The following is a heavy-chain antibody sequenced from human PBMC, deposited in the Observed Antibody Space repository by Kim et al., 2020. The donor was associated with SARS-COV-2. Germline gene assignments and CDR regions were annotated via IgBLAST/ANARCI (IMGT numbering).Heavy chain of an antibody. CDR3: AREPKIGGVTTPGEDY. D-gene: IGHD3-16*01. V-gene: IGHV1-69*13. J-gene: IGHJ4*02. CDR1: GGTFSSYA. Sequence: SVKVSCKASGGTFSSYAISWVRQAPGQGLEWMGGIIPIFGTANYAQKFQGRVTITADESTSTAYMELSSLRSEDTAVYYCAREPKIGGVTTPGEDYWGQGTLVTVSS. CDR2: IIPIFGTA.